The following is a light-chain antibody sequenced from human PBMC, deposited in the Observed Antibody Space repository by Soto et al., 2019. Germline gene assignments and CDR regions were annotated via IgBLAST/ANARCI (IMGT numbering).Light chain of an antibody. Sequence: EIVLTQSPGTLSLSPGESATLSCRASQSVISSFLAWYQQKPGQAPRLLIYGASSRATGIPDRFSGSGSGTDFTLTISRLEPEDFAVYFCQQYGSSPTFGQGTKVEIK. CDR3: QQYGSSPT. CDR2: GAS. V-gene: IGKV3-20*01. CDR1: QSVISSF. J-gene: IGKJ1*01.